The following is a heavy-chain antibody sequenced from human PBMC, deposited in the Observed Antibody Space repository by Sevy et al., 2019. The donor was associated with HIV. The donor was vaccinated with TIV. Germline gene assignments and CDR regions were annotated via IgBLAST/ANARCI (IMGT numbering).Heavy chain of an antibody. CDR2: INPNSGGT. V-gene: IGHV1-2*06. CDR3: ARADIVVVVAAIDY. Sequence: ASVKVSCKASGYTFTGYYMHWVRQAPGQGLEWMGRINPNSGGTNYAQRFQGRVTMTRDTSISTAYMELSRLRSDDTAVDYCARADIVVVVAAIDYWGQGTLVTVSS. J-gene: IGHJ4*02. D-gene: IGHD2-15*01. CDR1: GYTFTGYY.